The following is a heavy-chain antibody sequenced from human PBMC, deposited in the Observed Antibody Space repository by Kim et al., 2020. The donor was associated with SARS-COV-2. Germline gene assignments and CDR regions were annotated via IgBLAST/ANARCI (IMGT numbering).Heavy chain of an antibody. Sequence: SETLSLTCAVYGGSFSGYYWSWIRQPPGKGLEWIGEINHSGSTNYNPSLKSRVTISVDTSKNQFALKLSSVTAADTAVYYCARTYRVKQQLGRGYYFDYWGQGTLVTVSS. J-gene: IGHJ4*02. CDR2: INHSGST. V-gene: IGHV4-34*01. CDR3: ARTYRVKQQLGRGYYFDY. CDR1: GGSFSGYY. D-gene: IGHD6-13*01.